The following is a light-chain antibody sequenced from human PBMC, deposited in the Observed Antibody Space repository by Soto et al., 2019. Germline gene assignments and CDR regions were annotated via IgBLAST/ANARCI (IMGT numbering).Light chain of an antibody. J-gene: IGLJ2*01. CDR1: SSDVGGYNY. CDR2: DVS. Sequence: QSALTQPRSVSGSPGQSVTISCTGTSSDVGGYNYVSWYQQHPGKAPKVMVYDVSKRPSGVPDRFSGSKSGNTASLIISGLQAEDEDDYYCCSYAGSNTYVVFGGGTQLTVL. V-gene: IGLV2-11*01. CDR3: CSYAGSNTYVV.